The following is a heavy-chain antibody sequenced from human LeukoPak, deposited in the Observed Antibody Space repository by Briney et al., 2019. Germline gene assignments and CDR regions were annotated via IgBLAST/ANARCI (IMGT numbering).Heavy chain of an antibody. CDR1: GGSISSYY. CDR3: ARHHPNLGYCIDY. V-gene: IGHV4-59*08. CDR2: IYYSGST. D-gene: IGHD2-15*01. Sequence: PSETLSLTCTVSGGSISSYYWSWIRQPPGKGLEWIGYIYYSGSTNYNPSLKSRVTISVDKSKNQFSLKLSSVTAADTAVYYCARHHPNLGYCIDYWGQGTLVTVSS. J-gene: IGHJ4*02.